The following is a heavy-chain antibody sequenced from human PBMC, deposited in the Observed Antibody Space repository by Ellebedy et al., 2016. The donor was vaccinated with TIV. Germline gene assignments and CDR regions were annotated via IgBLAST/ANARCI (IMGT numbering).Heavy chain of an antibody. D-gene: IGHD6-19*01. J-gene: IGHJ2*01. CDR1: GFTFSSYA. CDR2: MSYDGSIK. Sequence: PGGSLRLSCAASGFTFSSYAMHWVRQAPGKGLEWVAVMSYDGSIKFYTDSVKGRFTISRDNAKNSVYLQLSSLGAEDTAVYYCARHALGISGWWYFDLWGRGTLVTVSS. CDR3: ARHALGISGWWYFDL. V-gene: IGHV3-30-3*01.